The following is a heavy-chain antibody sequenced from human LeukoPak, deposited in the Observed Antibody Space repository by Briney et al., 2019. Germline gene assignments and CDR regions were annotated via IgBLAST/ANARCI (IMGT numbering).Heavy chain of an antibody. Sequence: SETLSLTCTVSGGSISSSSYHWGWIRQPPGKGLEWIGSIYYSGSTYYNPSLKSRVTISVDTSKNQFSLKLSSVTAADTAVYYCARIWPGEDFWSGSYYYYYMDVWGKGTTVTVSS. V-gene: IGHV4-39*01. CDR1: GGSISSSSYH. CDR2: IYYSGST. J-gene: IGHJ6*03. D-gene: IGHD3-3*01. CDR3: ARIWPGEDFWSGSYYYYYMDV.